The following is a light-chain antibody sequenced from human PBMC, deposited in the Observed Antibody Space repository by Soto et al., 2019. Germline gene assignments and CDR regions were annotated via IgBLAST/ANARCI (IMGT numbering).Light chain of an antibody. J-gene: IGKJ4*01. CDR2: GAS. CDR1: QSVSNK. V-gene: IGKV3-15*01. CDR3: HEYNNWHPVT. Sequence: EIVMTQSPATLSVSPGERATLSCRASQSVSNKLAWYQQKPGQAPRLLIYGASTRATGIPARFSGSGSGTEFTLTISSLQSEDFAVYDCHEYNNWHPVTFGGGTKVEIK.